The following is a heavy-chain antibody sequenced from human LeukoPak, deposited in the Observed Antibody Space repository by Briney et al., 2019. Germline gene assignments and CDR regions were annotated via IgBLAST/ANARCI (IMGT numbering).Heavy chain of an antibody. CDR3: ARAGYCSRGICYSFDY. J-gene: IGHJ4*02. CDR1: GFTFSSYT. D-gene: IGHD2-15*01. CDR2: ITTSDGNT. V-gene: IGHV3-21*04. Sequence: GGSLRLSCAASGFTFSSYTMSWVRQAPGKGLEWVSTITTSDGNTYYADSVKGRFTISRDNAKNSLYLQMDSLRAEDAAVYYCARAGYCSRGICYSFDYWGQGTLVTVSS.